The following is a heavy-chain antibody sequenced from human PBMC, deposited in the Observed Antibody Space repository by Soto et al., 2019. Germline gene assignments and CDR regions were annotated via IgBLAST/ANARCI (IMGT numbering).Heavy chain of an antibody. Sequence: ASVKVSCKASGYTFTSYSMHWVRQAPGQRLEWMGWINAGNGNTKYSQKFQGRVTITRDTSASTAYMELSSLRSEDTAVYYCARDRAERGIVLVPAATNWFDPWGQGTLVTVSS. D-gene: IGHD2-2*01. CDR3: ARDRAERGIVLVPAATNWFDP. J-gene: IGHJ5*02. V-gene: IGHV1-3*01. CDR1: GYTFTSYS. CDR2: INAGNGNT.